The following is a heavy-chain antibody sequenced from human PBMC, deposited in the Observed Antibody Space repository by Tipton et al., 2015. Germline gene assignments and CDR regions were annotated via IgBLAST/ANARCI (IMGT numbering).Heavy chain of an antibody. Sequence: LRLSCTVSGGSFSDYYWGWIRQPPGKGLEWIGSISHSGNTYYNPSLKSRVTMSRDTSKNQFSLKLTSVTAADTAVYYCARDQPDSYGVYSSQDSWGQGTLVTVSS. CDR2: ISHSGNT. J-gene: IGHJ4*02. CDR3: ARDQPDSYGVYSSQDS. CDR1: GGSFSDYY. V-gene: IGHV4-38-2*02. D-gene: IGHD5/OR15-5a*01.